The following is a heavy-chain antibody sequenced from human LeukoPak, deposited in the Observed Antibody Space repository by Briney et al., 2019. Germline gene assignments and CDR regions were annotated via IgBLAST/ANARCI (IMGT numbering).Heavy chain of an antibody. CDR2: ISGSGGST. CDR1: GFTFNSYG. CDR3: AKDRKWGPTARGY. V-gene: IGHV3-23*01. Sequence: GGSLRLSCAASGFTFNSYGMSWVRQAPGKGLEWVSAISGSGGSTYYADSVKGRFTISRDNSKNTLYLQMNSLRAEDTAVYYCAKDRKWGPTARGYWGQGTLVTVSS. J-gene: IGHJ4*02. D-gene: IGHD7-27*01.